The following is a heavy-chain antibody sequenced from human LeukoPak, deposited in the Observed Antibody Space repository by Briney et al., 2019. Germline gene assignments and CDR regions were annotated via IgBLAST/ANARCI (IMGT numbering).Heavy chain of an antibody. J-gene: IGHJ4*02. V-gene: IGHV4-4*07. Sequence: PSETLSLTCTVSGGPFSNFYWSWIRQPAGKGLEWIGRIYNSGTTNYNPSLKGRVTISVDTSKNHFSLKLTSVTAADTAVYYCARGGDGYNYFDYWGRGTLVTVSS. D-gene: IGHD5-24*01. CDR1: GGPFSNFY. CDR3: ARGGDGYNYFDY. CDR2: IYNSGTT.